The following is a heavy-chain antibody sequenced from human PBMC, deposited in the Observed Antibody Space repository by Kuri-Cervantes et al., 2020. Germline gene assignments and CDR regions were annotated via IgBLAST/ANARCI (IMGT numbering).Heavy chain of an antibody. CDR1: GFTFSSYS. J-gene: IGHJ3*02. CDR3: AKEGAFDI. V-gene: IGHV3-21*01. Sequence: GSLKISCAASGFTFSSYSMNWVRQAPGKGLEWVSSISSSSSYIYYADSVKGRFTISRDNSKNTLYLQMNSLRAEDTAVYYCAKEGAFDIWGQGTMVTVSS. CDR2: ISSSSSYI.